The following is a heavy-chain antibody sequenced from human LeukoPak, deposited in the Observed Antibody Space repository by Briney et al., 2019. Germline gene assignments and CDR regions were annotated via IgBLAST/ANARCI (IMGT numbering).Heavy chain of an antibody. CDR2: ISSSSSYI. CDR3: AREYSDYQLDY. J-gene: IGHJ4*02. D-gene: IGHD5-12*01. CDR1: GFTFRSSW. V-gene: IGHV3-21*01. Sequence: PGGSLRLSCAASGFTFRSSWMNWVRQAPGKGLEWVSSISSSSSYIDYADSVKGRFTISRDNAKNSLYLQMNSLRAEDTAVYYCAREYSDYQLDYWGQGTLVTVSS.